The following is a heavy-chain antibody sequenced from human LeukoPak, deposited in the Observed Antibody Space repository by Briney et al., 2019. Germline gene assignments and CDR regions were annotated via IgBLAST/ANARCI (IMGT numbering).Heavy chain of an antibody. V-gene: IGHV4-31*03. D-gene: IGHD3-10*01. CDR2: IYSGST. Sequence: SETLSLTCTVSGGSISSGGYYWSWIRQHPGKGLEWIGYIYSGSTYYNPSLKSRVTISVDTSKNQFSLKLSSVTAADTAVYYCARGWFGGKMFDYWGQGTLVTVSS. CDR1: GGSISSGGYY. J-gene: IGHJ4*02. CDR3: ARGWFGGKMFDY.